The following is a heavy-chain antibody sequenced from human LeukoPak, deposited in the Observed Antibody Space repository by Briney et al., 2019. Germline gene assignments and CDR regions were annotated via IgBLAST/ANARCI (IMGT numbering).Heavy chain of an antibody. CDR2: INPNSGGT. CDR1: GYTFTGYY. D-gene: IGHD3-9*01. Sequence: ASVKVSCKASGYTFTGYYMHWVRQAPGQGLEWMGWINPNSGGTNYAHKSQGRGSMTRDTSISTDYMELRRLRSDDTAVYYCARGGYDILTGYPYWGQGTLVTVSS. J-gene: IGHJ4*02. CDR3: ARGGYDILTGYPY. V-gene: IGHV1-2*02.